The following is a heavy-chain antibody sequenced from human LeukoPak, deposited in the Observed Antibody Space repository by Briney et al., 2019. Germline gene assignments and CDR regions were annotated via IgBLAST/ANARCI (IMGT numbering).Heavy chain of an antibody. Sequence: GGSLRLSCAASGFTFSTYAMSWVRQAPGKGLEWVSAISGSGGSTYYADSVKGRFTISRDNSKNSLYLQMNSLRADDTAIYYCAKVSGYSYGYCWGQGTLVTVSS. CDR1: GFTFSTYA. CDR3: AKVSGYSYGYC. J-gene: IGHJ4*02. V-gene: IGHV3-23*01. D-gene: IGHD5-18*01. CDR2: ISGSGGST.